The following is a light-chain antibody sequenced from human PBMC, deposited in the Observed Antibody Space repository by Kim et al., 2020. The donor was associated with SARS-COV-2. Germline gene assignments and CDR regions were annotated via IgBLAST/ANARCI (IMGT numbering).Light chain of an antibody. V-gene: IGKV1-5*01. Sequence: ATQSACVGERVTITCRARQSISGWLAWYQQKQGRAPKLLIYHASTLKGGVPSRFSGSGSGTEFTLAINNLQPDDFATYYCQHLGTFGLGTKVDIK. CDR1: QSISGW. CDR2: HAS. CDR3: QHLGT. J-gene: IGKJ1*01.